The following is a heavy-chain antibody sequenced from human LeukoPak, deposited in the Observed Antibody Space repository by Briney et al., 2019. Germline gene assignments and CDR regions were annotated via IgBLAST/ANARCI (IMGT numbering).Heavy chain of an antibody. D-gene: IGHD5-24*01. V-gene: IGHV4-59*01. CDR1: GGSINTYY. J-gene: IGHJ3*02. CDR3: ARSRNDYNSVAFGI. CDR2: ISYSGST. Sequence: SETLSLTCIVSGGSINTYYWRWIRQPPGKGLEWIGYISYSGSTNYNPSLKSRVTITLDTSKTQFSLRLRSVTAADTAVYYCARSRNDYNSVAFGIWGQGTMVTVSS.